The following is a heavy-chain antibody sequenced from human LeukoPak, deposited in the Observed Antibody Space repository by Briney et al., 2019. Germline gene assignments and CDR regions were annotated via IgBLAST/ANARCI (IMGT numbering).Heavy chain of an antibody. CDR1: GFAFSAYD. V-gene: IGHV3-23*01. CDR3: AKVPQPDYYFDP. CDR2: ISGSGDRT. J-gene: IGHJ4*02. D-gene: IGHD4/OR15-4a*01. Sequence: PGGSLRLSCAASGFAFSAYDMSWVRQAPGKGLEWVSSISGSGDRTIYADSVRGRLTISRDNSKNTLYLQMSSLRVADTAVYYCAKVPQPDYYFDPWGLGSLVTVSS.